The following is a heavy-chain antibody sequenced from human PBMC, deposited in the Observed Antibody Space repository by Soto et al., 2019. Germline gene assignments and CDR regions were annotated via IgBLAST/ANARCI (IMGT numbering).Heavy chain of an antibody. Sequence: SETLSLTCAVYGGSFSGYYWSWIRQRPGKGLEWIGEINHSGSTNYNPSLKSRVTISVDTSKNQFSLKLSSVTAADTAVYYCARGVKDVLTDSRWFDPRGQGTLVNSPQ. V-gene: IGHV4-34*01. CDR2: INHSGST. D-gene: IGHD2-15*01. CDR1: GGSFSGYY. J-gene: IGHJ5*02. CDR3: ARGVKDVLTDSRWFDP.